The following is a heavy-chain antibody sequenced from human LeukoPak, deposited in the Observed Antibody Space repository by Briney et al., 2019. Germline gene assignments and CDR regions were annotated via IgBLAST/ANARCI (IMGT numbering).Heavy chain of an antibody. Sequence: SGPTLVKPTQTLTLTCTFSGFSLSTSGVGVGWIRQPPAKALEWLALIYWDDDKPYSPSLKSRLTITKDTSKNQVVLTMTNMDPVDTATYYCAHRRVNLGYCSSTSCYGSAFDIWGQGTMVTVSS. J-gene: IGHJ3*02. D-gene: IGHD2-2*01. CDR1: GFSLSTSGVG. V-gene: IGHV2-5*02. CDR3: AHRRVNLGYCSSTSCYGSAFDI. CDR2: IYWDDDK.